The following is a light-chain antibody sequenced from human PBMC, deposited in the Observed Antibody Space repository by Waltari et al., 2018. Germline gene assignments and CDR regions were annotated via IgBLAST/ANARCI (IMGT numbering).Light chain of an antibody. CDR1: QSLTKRY. CDR3: QQYGSSILYT. J-gene: IGKJ2*01. CDR2: GAS. V-gene: IGKV3-20*01. Sequence: VLTQSPGTLSLSPGERATISCRASQSLTKRYLAWYQQKPGQAPRLLIYGASSRAAGIPDRFSGSGSGTDFTLTISRLEPEDFAVYYCQQYGSSILYTFGQGTKLEIK.